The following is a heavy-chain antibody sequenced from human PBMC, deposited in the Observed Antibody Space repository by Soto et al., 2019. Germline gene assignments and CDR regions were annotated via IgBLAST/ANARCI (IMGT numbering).Heavy chain of an antibody. CDR1: GFTFSYYW. D-gene: IGHD1-26*01. J-gene: IGHJ3*01. V-gene: IGHV3-74*03. CDR2: IHNDGSRT. Sequence: EVQLVESGGGLVQPGESLTLSCAASGFTFSYYWMHWVRQTPGKGLLWVSHIHNDGSRTTYADSVKGRFTISRDNARNTVYLQMNSLRDEDTAVYYCARGDRGAFDLWGQGTAGTVS. CDR3: ARGDRGAFDL.